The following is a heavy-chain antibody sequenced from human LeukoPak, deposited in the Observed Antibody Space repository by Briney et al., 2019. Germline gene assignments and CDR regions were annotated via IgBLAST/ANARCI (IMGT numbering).Heavy chain of an antibody. V-gene: IGHV1-8*01. D-gene: IGHD7-27*01. Sequence: ASVKVSCKASGYTFTSYDIYRVRQATGQGLEWMGWMNPNSGNTGYAQKFQGRVTMTRNTSISTVYMELSSLRSEDTAVYYCARGPRNWGFDYLGQGTLVTVSS. CDR2: MNPNSGNT. J-gene: IGHJ4*02. CDR1: GYTFTSYD. CDR3: ARGPRNWGFDY.